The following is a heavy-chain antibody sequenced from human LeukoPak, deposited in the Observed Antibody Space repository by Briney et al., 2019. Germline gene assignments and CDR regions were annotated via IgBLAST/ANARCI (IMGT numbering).Heavy chain of an antibody. J-gene: IGHJ4*02. CDR1: GFTFSSYE. V-gene: IGHV3-48*03. D-gene: IGHD4-23*01. CDR3: ARGSVVTFDY. Sequence: GGSLRLSCAASGFTFSSYEMNWVRQAPGKGLEWVSYISSSGSTIYYADSVKGRFTISRDNAKNSLYLQMHSLRAEDTAVYYCARGSVVTFDYWGQGTLVTVSS. CDR2: ISSSGSTI.